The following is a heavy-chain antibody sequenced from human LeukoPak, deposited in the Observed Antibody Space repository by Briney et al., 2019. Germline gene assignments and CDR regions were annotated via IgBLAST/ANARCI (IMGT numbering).Heavy chain of an antibody. D-gene: IGHD3-10*01. CDR2: INLNSGGT. CDR3: ARRDYGSGWRGSFDP. V-gene: IGHV1-2*02. CDR1: GYTFTGYY. Sequence: ASVKVSCKASGYTFTGYYMHWVRQAPGQGLEWMGWINLNSGGTNYAQKFQGRVTMTRDTSISTAYTELSRLRSDDTAVYYCARRDYGSGWRGSFDPWGQGTLVTVSS. J-gene: IGHJ5*02.